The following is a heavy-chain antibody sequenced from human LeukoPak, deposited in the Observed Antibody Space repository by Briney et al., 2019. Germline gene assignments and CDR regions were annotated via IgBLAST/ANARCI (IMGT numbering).Heavy chain of an antibody. V-gene: IGHV3-21*04. Sequence: KPGGSLRLSCAASGFTFSSNSMNWVRQAPGKGLEWVSSISSSSSFIFYADSVKGRFTISRDNAKNSLYLQMNSLRAEDTAVYYCAKRGQGYGDYDNWFDPWGQGTLVTVSS. CDR1: GFTFSSNS. D-gene: IGHD4-17*01. J-gene: IGHJ5*02. CDR3: AKRGQGYGDYDNWFDP. CDR2: ISSSSSFI.